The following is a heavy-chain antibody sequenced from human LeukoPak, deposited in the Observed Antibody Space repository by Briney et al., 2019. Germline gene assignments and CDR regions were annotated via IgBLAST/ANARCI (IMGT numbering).Heavy chain of an antibody. CDR3: ARGLYGDLGGY. J-gene: IGHJ4*02. D-gene: IGHD4-17*01. V-gene: IGHV3-48*01. CDR2: ISSDSNTI. Sequence: GRSLRLSCAASGFTFSSYSMNWVRQAPGKGLEWVSYISSDSNTIYYADSVKGRFTISRDNAKNSLYLQMNSLRAEDTAVYYCARGLYGDLGGYWGQGTLVTVSS. CDR1: GFTFSSYS.